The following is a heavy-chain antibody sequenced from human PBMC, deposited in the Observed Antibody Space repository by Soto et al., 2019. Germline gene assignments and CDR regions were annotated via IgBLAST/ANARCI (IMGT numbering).Heavy chain of an antibody. CDR1: GYTFTGYY. CDR3: ARAGPHCSGGSCYFLGY. J-gene: IGHJ4*02. V-gene: IGHV1-2*04. CDR2: INPNSGGT. Sequence: GASVKVSCKASGYTFTGYYMHWVRQAPGQGLEWMGWINPNSGGTNYAQKFQGWVTMTRDTSISTAYMELSRLRSDDTAVYYCARAGPHCSGGSCYFLGYWGQGTLITVSS. D-gene: IGHD2-15*01.